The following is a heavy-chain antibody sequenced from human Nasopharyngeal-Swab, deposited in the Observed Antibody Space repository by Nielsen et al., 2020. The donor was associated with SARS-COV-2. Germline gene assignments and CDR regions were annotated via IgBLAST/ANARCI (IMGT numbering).Heavy chain of an antibody. Sequence: GSLRLSCTVSGGSISSSSYYWGWIRQPPGKGLEWIGSIYYSGSTYYNPSLKSRVTISVDTSKNQFSLKLSSVTAADTAVYYCARDPGSSSSSWYVHDYWGQGTLVTVSS. CDR2: IYYSGST. CDR1: GGSISSSSYY. CDR3: ARDPGSSSSSWYVHDY. J-gene: IGHJ4*02. D-gene: IGHD6-13*01. V-gene: IGHV4-39*02.